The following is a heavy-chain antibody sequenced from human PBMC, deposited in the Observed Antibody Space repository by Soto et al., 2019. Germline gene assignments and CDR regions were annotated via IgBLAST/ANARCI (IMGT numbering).Heavy chain of an antibody. J-gene: IGHJ4*02. CDR3: AKVFYYYDGSGYYHNGYPDY. CDR2: ISWDGGST. V-gene: IGHV3-43*01. CDR1: GFTFDDYS. Sequence: GGSLRLSCAAAGFTFDDYSMHWVRQAPGKGLEWVSLISWDGGSTYYADSVKGRFTISRDNSKNPLYLQRNSLRTEDPALYYCAKVFYYYDGSGYYHNGYPDYWGQGTLVTVSS. D-gene: IGHD3-22*01.